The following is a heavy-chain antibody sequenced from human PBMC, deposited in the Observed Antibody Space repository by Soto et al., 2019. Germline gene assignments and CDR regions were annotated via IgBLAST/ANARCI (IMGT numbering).Heavy chain of an antibody. CDR3: ARDKAFGVGRFDY. CDR1: GYTFTSYA. V-gene: IGHV1-3*05. J-gene: IGHJ4*02. CDR2: INAGNGNT. D-gene: IGHD3-10*01. Sequence: QVQLVQSGAEEKKPGASVKVSCKASGYTFTSYAMHWVRQAPGQRLEWMGWINAGNGNTKYSQKFQGRFTITRDTSASTAYMELSSLRSEDTAVYYCARDKAFGVGRFDYWGQGTLVTVSS.